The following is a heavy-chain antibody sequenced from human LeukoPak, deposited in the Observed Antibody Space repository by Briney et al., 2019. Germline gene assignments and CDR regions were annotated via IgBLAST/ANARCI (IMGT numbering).Heavy chain of an antibody. CDR1: GGSTSSDY. Sequence: PSETLSLTCTVSGGSTSSDYWSWIRQSPGKGLEWVGYVYNSGDTGKNPSLKSRVTILLDTSKNQCSLKPTSVSAADTAAYYCARLKLGAYFDLWGRGTLVTVSS. V-gene: IGHV4-59*08. D-gene: IGHD3-16*01. J-gene: IGHJ2*01. CDR2: VYNSGDT. CDR3: ARLKLGAYFDL.